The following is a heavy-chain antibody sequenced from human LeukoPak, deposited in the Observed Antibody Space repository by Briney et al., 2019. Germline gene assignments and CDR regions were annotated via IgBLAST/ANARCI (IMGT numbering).Heavy chain of an antibody. D-gene: IGHD4-17*01. CDR2: ISSAGST. V-gene: IGHV3-53*01. J-gene: IGHJ4*02. Sequence: TGGSLRLSCAASGFTVSTNYMTWVRQAPGKGLEWVSVISSAGSTYYADSVKGRFTISRDNSKNTLYLQMNSLREEDTAVYYCASQTTVKYYFDSWGQGTLVTVSS. CDR1: GFTVSTNY. CDR3: ASQTTVKYYFDS.